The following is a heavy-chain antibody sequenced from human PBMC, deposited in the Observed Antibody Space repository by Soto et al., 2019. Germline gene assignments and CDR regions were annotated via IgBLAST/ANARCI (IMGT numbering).Heavy chain of an antibody. Sequence: EVQLVESGGGLVQPGRSLRLSCAASGFTFDAYAMHWVRQPPGKGLEWVSGITWNSGSKDYADSVKGRFTISRDNRKNSLYLQMNSLRGEDTALYYCTTAYPNDDSRVVAYWGQGTLVSVSS. J-gene: IGHJ4*02. CDR3: TTAYPNDDSRVVAY. V-gene: IGHV3-9*01. D-gene: IGHD1-1*01. CDR2: ITWNSGSK. CDR1: GFTFDAYA.